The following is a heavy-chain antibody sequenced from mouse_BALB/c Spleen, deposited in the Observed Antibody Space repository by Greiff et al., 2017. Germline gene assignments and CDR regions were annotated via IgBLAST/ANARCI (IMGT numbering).Heavy chain of an antibody. V-gene: IGHV7-3*02. D-gene: IGHD2-1*01. CDR2: IRNKANGYTT. J-gene: IGHJ3*01. Sequence: EVKVEESGGGLVQPGGSLRLSCATSGFTFTDYYMSWVRQPPGKALEWLGFIRNKANGYTTEYSASVKGRFTISRDNSQSILYLQMNTLRAEDSATYYCARGGNSAWFAYWGQGTLVTVSA. CDR3: ARGGNSAWFAY. CDR1: GFTFTDYY.